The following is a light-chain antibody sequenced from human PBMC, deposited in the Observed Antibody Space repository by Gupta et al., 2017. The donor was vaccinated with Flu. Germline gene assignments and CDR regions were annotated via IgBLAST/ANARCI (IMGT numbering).Light chain of an antibody. V-gene: IGLV1-51*01. CDR2: GNN. Sequence: QSVLTQPPSVSAAPGQKVTISCSGSSSNIGDNYVSWYVQLPGTAPKLLIYGNNKRHSGIPDRFSGSKSGTSATLGITGLQTGDEADYYCGAWDSSLTAFVFGAGTKVTVL. CDR3: GAWDSSLTAFV. CDR1: SSNIGDNY. J-gene: IGLJ1*01.